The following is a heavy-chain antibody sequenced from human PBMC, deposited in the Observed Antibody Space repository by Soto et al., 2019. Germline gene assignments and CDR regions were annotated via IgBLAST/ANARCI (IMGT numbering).Heavy chain of an antibody. J-gene: IGHJ4*02. CDR1: GGTFSSSA. CDR2: IIPIFGTA. D-gene: IGHD4-17*01. CDR3: ARAAYGGNGALFDY. V-gene: IGHV1-69*13. Sequence: GASVKVSCKASGGTFSSSAISWVRQAPGQGLEWMGGIIPIFGTANYAQKFQGRVTITADESTSTAYMELSSLRSEDTAVYYCARAAYGGNGALFDYWGRGTLVTVSS.